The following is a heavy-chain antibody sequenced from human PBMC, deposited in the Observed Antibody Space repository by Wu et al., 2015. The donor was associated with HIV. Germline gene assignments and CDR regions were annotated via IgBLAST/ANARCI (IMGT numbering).Heavy chain of an antibody. D-gene: IGHD2-2*01. V-gene: IGHV1-69*05. J-gene: IGHJ4*02. Sequence: QVQLVQSGTEVKKPGSSVKVSCKASGVALTSFAFSWVRQAPGQGLEWMGGIIPLFDIAQYAQKFRDRVTITTDESTSTTYLELSSLRSEDTALYFXARVYSTTWYDFFDSWGQGTLVTVSS. CDR3: ARVYSTTWYDFFDS. CDR1: GVALTSFA. CDR2: IIPLFDIA.